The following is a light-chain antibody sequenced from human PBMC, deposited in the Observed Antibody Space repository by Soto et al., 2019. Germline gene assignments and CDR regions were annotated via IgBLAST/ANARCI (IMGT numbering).Light chain of an antibody. J-gene: IGKJ4*01. V-gene: IGKV1-5*03. Sequence: DIQMTQSPSTLSASVGDRVTITCRASQSISSWLAWYQQKPGKAPKLLIYKASSLESGVPSRFSGSGSGTEFTLTISGLQPDDFATYYCQQYNSWLTFGGGTKVEIK. CDR2: KAS. CDR1: QSISSW. CDR3: QQYNSWLT.